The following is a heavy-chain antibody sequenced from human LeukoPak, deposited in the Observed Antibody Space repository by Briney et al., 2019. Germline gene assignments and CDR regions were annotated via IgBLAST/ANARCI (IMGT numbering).Heavy chain of an antibody. J-gene: IGHJ5*02. CDR1: GYTFSNYG. V-gene: IGHV1-18*01. CDR2: ISAYNGNT. D-gene: IGHD2-21*02. Sequence: WASVKVSCKASGYTFSNYGINWVRQAPGQGLEWMGWISAYNGNTNYAQKLQGRVTMTTDTSTSTAYMELRSLRSDDTAVYYCARVPSIVVVTGIDNWFDPWGQGTLVTVSS. CDR3: ARVPSIVVVTGIDNWFDP.